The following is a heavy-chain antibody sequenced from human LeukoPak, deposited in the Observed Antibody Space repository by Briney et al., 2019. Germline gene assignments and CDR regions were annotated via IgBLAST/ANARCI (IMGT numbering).Heavy chain of an antibody. D-gene: IGHD4-17*01. CDR1: GFTFSSYA. Sequence: PGGSLRLSCAASGFTFSSYAMHWVRQAPGKGLEWVAVISYDGSNKYYADSVKGRFTISRDNSKNTLYLQMNSLRAEDTAVYYCARVPSPTGVDYWGQGTLVTVSS. V-gene: IGHV3-30-3*01. J-gene: IGHJ4*02. CDR2: ISYDGSNK. CDR3: ARVPSPTGVDY.